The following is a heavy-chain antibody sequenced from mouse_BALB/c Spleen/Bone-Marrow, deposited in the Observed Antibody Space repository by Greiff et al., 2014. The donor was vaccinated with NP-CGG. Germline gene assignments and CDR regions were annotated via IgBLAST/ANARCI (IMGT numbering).Heavy chain of an antibody. V-gene: IGHV3-1*02. J-gene: IGHJ4*01. CDR3: ARFAGTPYTMDY. CDR2: IHYSGIT. Sequence: EVKLMESGPDLVKPPQSLSLTCTVTGYSITSYYSWHWIRQFPGNKLEWMGYIHYSGITVYNPSLKSRISITRGTSNNQFFLQLNSVTTEDTATYYCARFAGTPYTMDYWGQGTSVTVSS. D-gene: IGHD4-1*01. CDR1: GYSITSYYS.